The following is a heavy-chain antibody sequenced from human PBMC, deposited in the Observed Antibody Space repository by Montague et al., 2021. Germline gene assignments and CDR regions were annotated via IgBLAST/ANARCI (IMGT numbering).Heavy chain of an antibody. J-gene: IGHJ6*02. Sequence: SVKVSCKASGYTFTSYDINWVRQATGQGPEWMGWMNPNSGNTGYAQKFQDRVTMTWNTSISTAYMELISLRSEDTAVYYCARGSQVRRVIITRSNYYYYMDVWGQGTTVTVSS. D-gene: IGHD3-10*01. CDR2: MNPNSGNT. CDR3: ARGSQVRRVIITRSNYYYYMDV. V-gene: IGHV1-8*01. CDR1: GYTFTSYD.